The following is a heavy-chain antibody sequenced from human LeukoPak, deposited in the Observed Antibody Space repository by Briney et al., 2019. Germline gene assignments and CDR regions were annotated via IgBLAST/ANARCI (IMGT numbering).Heavy chain of an antibody. D-gene: IGHD5-12*01. Sequence: PGGSLRLSCAASGFTFSSYDMHWVRQATGKGLEWVSAIGTAGDTYYPGSVKGRFTISRENAKNSLYLQMNSLRAGDTAVYYCARGGLREGYWYFDLWGRGTLVTVSS. CDR3: ARGGLREGYWYFDL. J-gene: IGHJ2*01. CDR1: GFTFSSYD. V-gene: IGHV3-13*04. CDR2: IGTAGDT.